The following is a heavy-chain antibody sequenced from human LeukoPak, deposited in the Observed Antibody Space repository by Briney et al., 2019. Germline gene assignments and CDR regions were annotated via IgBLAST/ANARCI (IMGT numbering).Heavy chain of an antibody. V-gene: IGHV3-30*04. D-gene: IGHD2-2*01. Sequence: PGGSLRLSCAASGFTFSSYAFHWVRQAPGKGLGWVAVISYDGTNKYYPDSVKGRFTISRDTSRNTLYLQMNSLRAEDTAVYYCARGYYTTTSCYIDYWGQGTLVTVSS. CDR2: ISYDGTNK. CDR1: GFTFSSYA. CDR3: ARGYYTTTSCYIDY. J-gene: IGHJ4*02.